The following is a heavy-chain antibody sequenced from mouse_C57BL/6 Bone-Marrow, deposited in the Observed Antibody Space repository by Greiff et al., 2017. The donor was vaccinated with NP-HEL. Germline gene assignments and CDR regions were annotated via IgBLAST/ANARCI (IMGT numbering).Heavy chain of an antibody. CDR1: GFTFSSYA. D-gene: IGHD6-2*01. J-gene: IGHJ3*01. V-gene: IGHV5-4*01. CDR3: ARDSLQAWFAY. CDR2: ISDGGSYT. Sequence: EVKLMESGGGLVKPGGSLKLSCAASGFTFSSYAMSWVRQTPEKRLEWVATISDGGSYTYYPDNVKGRFTISRDNAKNNLYLQRSHLKSEDTAMYYCARDSLQAWFAYWGQGTLVTVSA.